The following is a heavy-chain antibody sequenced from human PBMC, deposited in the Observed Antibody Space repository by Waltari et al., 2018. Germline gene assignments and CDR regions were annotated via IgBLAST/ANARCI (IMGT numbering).Heavy chain of an antibody. CDR2: ISNSRTTI. CDR3: AREIRGTGYFPDAFDI. Sequence: EVQLVESGGGSVQPGGSLRLSCAASEFTFSSYSMNWVRQGPGEGLEWVAYISNSRTTIYYADSVQGRFTISRDNDQNSLYLQMNSLRAEDTAVYYCAREIRGTGYFPDAFDIWGQGTMVTVSS. D-gene: IGHD3-9*01. J-gene: IGHJ3*02. CDR1: EFTFSSYS. V-gene: IGHV3-48*01.